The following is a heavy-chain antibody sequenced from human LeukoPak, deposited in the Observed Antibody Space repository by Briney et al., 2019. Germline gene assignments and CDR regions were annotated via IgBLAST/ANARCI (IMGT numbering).Heavy chain of an antibody. J-gene: IGHJ4*02. CDR3: ARRRRYYYDSSGYSDYAFDY. CDR1: GFTVSSNY. D-gene: IGHD3-22*01. Sequence: GGSLRLSCAASGFTVSSNYMSWVRQAPGKGLELVSVIYSGGSTYYADSVKGRFTISRDNSKNTLYLQMNSLRAEDTAVYYCARRRRYYYDSSGYSDYAFDYWGQGTLVTVSS. V-gene: IGHV3-53*01. CDR2: IYSGGST.